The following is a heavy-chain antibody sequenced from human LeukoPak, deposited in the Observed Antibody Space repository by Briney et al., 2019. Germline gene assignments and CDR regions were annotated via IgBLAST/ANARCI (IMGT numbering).Heavy chain of an antibody. CDR1: GGSISSSSYY. V-gene: IGHV4-39*01. CDR3: AIPSGITDDAFDI. CDR2: IYYSGST. J-gene: IGHJ3*02. Sequence: SETLSLTCTVSGGSISSSSYYWGWIRQPPGKGLEWIGSIYYSGSTYYNPSLKSRVTISVDTSKNQFSLKLSSVTAADTAVYYCAIPSGITDDAFDIWGQGTMVTVSS. D-gene: IGHD1-20*01.